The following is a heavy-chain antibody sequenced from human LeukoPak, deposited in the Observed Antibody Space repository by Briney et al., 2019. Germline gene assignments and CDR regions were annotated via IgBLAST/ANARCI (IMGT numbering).Heavy chain of an antibody. J-gene: IGHJ4*02. Sequence: PGGSLRLSCAASLFTFSSYSMSWVRQAPGKGLEWVSAISGSGGSTYYADSVKGRFTISRDNSKDTLYLQMNSLRAEDTAVYYCAKSRVGGIAAAGTSFDYWGQGTLVTVSS. CDR3: AKSRVGGIAAAGTSFDY. D-gene: IGHD6-13*01. V-gene: IGHV3-23*01. CDR1: LFTFSSYS. CDR2: ISGSGGST.